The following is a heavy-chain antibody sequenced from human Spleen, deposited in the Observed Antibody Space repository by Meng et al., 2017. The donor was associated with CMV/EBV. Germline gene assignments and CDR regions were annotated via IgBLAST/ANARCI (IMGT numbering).Heavy chain of an antibody. CDR1: GYTFTSSH. Sequence: SCRASGYTFTSSHITWGRQAPGQGLELMGWISPYNDKTEYSERMQGRVTMTSDTSTSTAYMELRGLRSEDTALYYCARERFAGWFDPWGQGTLVTVSS. V-gene: IGHV1-18*01. J-gene: IGHJ5*02. CDR2: ISPYNDKT. CDR3: ARERFAGWFDP. D-gene: IGHD3-16*01.